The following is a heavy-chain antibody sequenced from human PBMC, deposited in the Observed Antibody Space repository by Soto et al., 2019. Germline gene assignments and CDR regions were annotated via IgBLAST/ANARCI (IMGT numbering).Heavy chain of an antibody. CDR1: GATFSSYA. Sequence: ASGKFSCKASGATFSSYAISWVRQPPGQGLEWMGRIITIFGTANYAQKFQGRVKISADESTSTAYMEPSSLRSEDTAVYYCAKDQASGQGSFDSWGQGTLVTVSS. J-gene: IGHJ4*02. V-gene: IGHV1-69*13. CDR2: IITIFGTA. D-gene: IGHD2-15*01. CDR3: AKDQASGQGSFDS.